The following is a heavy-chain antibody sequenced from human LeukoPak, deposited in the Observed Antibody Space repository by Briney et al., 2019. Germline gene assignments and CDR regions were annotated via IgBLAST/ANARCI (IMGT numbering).Heavy chain of an antibody. Sequence: GESLKISCKGSGYSFPNYWIAWVRQMPGKGLEWMGIIYPCDSDTKYSPSFEGQVTLSADKSINTAYLQWSSLTASDTAMYYCARLKDYHDSSGYYRNYNWFDPWGQGTLVTVSS. CDR1: GYSFPNYW. CDR2: IYPCDSDT. J-gene: IGHJ5*02. D-gene: IGHD3-22*01. CDR3: ARLKDYHDSSGYYRNYNWFDP. V-gene: IGHV5-51*01.